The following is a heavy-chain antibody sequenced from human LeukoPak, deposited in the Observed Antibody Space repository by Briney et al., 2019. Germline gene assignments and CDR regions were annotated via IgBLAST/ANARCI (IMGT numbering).Heavy chain of an antibody. CDR3: ARARTYTSYFDY. J-gene: IGHJ4*02. Sequence: GGSLRLSCAASGLTFNSYGMHWVRQAPGKGLEWVAVVWYDGSNRYYADSVKGRFTISRDNSKNTLYLQMNSLRAEDTAVYYCARARTYTSYFDYWGQGTLVTVSS. CDR1: GLTFNSYG. V-gene: IGHV3-33*01. CDR2: VWYDGSNR. D-gene: IGHD5-18*01.